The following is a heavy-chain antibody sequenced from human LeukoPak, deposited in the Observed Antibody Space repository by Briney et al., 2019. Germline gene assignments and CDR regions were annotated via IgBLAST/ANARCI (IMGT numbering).Heavy chain of an antibody. CDR2: TYYSGST. J-gene: IGHJ6*04. V-gene: IGHV4-59*01. CDR1: GGSISNYY. D-gene: IGHD5-18*01. Sequence: SETLSLTCTVSGGSISNYYWSWIRQAPGKGLEWIGYTYYSGSTNYNPSLKSRVTISVDTSKNQFSLKLSSVIAADTAVFYCARLSGGYSLFNGLDVWGKGTTVTVSS. CDR3: ARLSGGYSLFNGLDV.